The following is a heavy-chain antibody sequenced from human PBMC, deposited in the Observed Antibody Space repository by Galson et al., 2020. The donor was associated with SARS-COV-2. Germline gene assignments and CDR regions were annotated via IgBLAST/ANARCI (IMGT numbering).Heavy chain of an antibody. CDR2: IYPADSDI. J-gene: IGHJ5*02. CDR1: GYRFTSYW. Sequence: GESLKISCTGSGYRFTSYWIGWVRQMPGKGLEWMGVIYPADSDIRYSPSFQGHITISADKSINTAYLQWSSLKASDTAMYYCARQSGSYYWGWFDPWGQGTLVTVSS. CDR3: ARQSGSYYWGWFDP. V-gene: IGHV5-51*01. D-gene: IGHD1-26*01.